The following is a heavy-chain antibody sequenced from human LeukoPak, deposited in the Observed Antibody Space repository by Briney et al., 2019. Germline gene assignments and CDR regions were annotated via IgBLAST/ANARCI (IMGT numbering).Heavy chain of an antibody. D-gene: IGHD3-22*01. CDR3: ARYDSSGYSPYYFDY. V-gene: IGHV3-21*01. CDR2: ISSSSSYI. CDR1: GFTFSSYS. J-gene: IGHJ4*02. Sequence: GGSLRLSCAASGFTFSSYSMNWVRQAPGKGLEWVSSISSSSSYIYYADSVKGRFTISRDNAKNSLYLQMNSLRAEDTAVYYCARYDSSGYSPYYFDYWGQGTPVTVSS.